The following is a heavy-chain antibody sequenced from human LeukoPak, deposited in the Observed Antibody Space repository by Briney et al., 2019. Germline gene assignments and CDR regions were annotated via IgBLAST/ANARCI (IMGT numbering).Heavy chain of an antibody. J-gene: IGHJ4*01. CDR2: ISAYNGNT. D-gene: IGHD2-21*01. CDR3: ARISRIRPLDC. V-gene: IGHV1-18*01. CDR1: GGTFSSYG. Sequence: VASVKVSCKASGGTFSSYGISWVRQAPGQGLEWMGWISAYNGNTNYAQKLQGRVTMTTDTSTSTAYMKLRSLRSDDTAVYYCARISRIRPLDCWGQGTLVTVSS.